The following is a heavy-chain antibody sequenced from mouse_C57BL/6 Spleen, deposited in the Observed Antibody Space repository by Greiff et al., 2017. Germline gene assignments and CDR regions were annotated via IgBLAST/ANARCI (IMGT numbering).Heavy chain of an antibody. CDR2: INPNNGGT. V-gene: IGHV1-22*01. CDR1: GYTFTDYN. Sequence: EVQLQQSGPELVKPGASVKLSCKASGYTFTDYNMPWVKQSQGKSLEWIGYINPNNGGTSYNKKFKGKATLTVNKSSSTAYMELRSLTSEDSAVYYCAREEGTWGFADWGQGTLVTVSA. D-gene: IGHD2-14*01. J-gene: IGHJ3*01. CDR3: AREEGTWGFAD.